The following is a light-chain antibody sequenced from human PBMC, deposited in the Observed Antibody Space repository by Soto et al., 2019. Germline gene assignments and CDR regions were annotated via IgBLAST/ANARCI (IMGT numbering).Light chain of an antibody. CDR1: QSVSSSY. V-gene: IGKV3-20*01. J-gene: IGKJ4*01. Sequence: EIVLTQSPGTLSLSRGERATLSCRASQSVSSSYLAWYQQKPGQAPRQLNYGAPSKATDIPDRFSGSGSGTDSTLTITRQEPEDFAVYYCQHYRTSFGGGTRVEIK. CDR3: QHYRTS. CDR2: GAP.